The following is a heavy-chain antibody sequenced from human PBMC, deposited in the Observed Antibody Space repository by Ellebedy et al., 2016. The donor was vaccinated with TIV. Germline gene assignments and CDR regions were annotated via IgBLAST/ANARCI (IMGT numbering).Heavy chain of an antibody. CDR3: TTRKAYCGGDCYSAGGY. V-gene: IGHV3-15*01. CDR2: IKSKTDGGTT. J-gene: IGHJ4*02. CDR1: GFTFSNAW. Sequence: GESLKISXAASGFTFSNAWMSWVRQAPGKGLEWVGRIKSKTDGGTTDYAAPVKGRFTISRDDSKNTLYLQMNSLKTEDTAVYYCTTRKAYCGGDCYSAGGYWGQGTLVTVSS. D-gene: IGHD2-21*02.